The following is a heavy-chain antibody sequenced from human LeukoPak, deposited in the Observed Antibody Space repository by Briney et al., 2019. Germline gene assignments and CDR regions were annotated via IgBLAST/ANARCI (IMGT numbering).Heavy chain of an antibody. CDR2: INPGGGST. CDR1: GYTFTSYY. CDR3: ARAHSYSSGWYYFDY. J-gene: IGHJ4*02. Sequence: ASVKVSCKASGYTFTSYYMHWVRQAPGQGLEWMGIINPGGGSTSYAQKFQGRVTMTRDMPTSTVYMELSSLRSEDTAVYYCARAHSYSSGWYYFDYWGQGTLVTVSS. D-gene: IGHD6-19*01. V-gene: IGHV1-46*01.